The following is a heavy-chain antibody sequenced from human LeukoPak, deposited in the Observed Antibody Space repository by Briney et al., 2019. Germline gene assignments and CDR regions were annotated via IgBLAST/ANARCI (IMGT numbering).Heavy chain of an antibody. Sequence: SETLSLTCTVSGVSISSYYWGWIRQPPGKGLEWIGSIYYSGSTYYNPSLKSRVTISVDTSKNQFSLKLSSVTAADTAVYYCARAIGWYNYYYYYMDVWGKGTTVTVSS. D-gene: IGHD6-19*01. CDR2: IYYSGST. J-gene: IGHJ6*03. CDR1: GVSISSYY. CDR3: ARAIGWYNYYYYYMDV. V-gene: IGHV4-39*01.